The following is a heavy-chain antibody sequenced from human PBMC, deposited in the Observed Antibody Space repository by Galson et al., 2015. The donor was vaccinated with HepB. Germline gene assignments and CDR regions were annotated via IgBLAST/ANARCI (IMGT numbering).Heavy chain of an antibody. J-gene: IGHJ1*01. CDR3: ARVGRLQLRLGWYFQH. CDR2: INPSGGST. D-gene: IGHD5-24*01. Sequence: SVKVSCKASGYTFTSYYMHWVRQAPGQGLEWMGIINPSGGSTSYAQKFQGRVTMTRDTSTSTVYMELSSLRSEDTAVYYCARVGRLQLRLGWYFQHWGQGTLVTVSS. V-gene: IGHV1-46*01. CDR1: GYTFTSYY.